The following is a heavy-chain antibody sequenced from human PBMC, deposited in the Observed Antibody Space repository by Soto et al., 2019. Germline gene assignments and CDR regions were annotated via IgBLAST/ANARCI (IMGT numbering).Heavy chain of an antibody. D-gene: IGHD6-19*01. CDR1: GFTFSSYW. Sequence: GGSLRLSCAASGFTFSSYWLHWVRQAPGKGLVWVSRINSDGSSTSYADSVKGRFTISRDNAKNTLYQQMNILRAEDTAVYYWASFRQWLVLPGNSRGDYWGQGTLVTVSS. V-gene: IGHV3-74*01. J-gene: IGHJ4*02. CDR2: INSDGSST. CDR3: ASFRQWLVLPGNSRGDY.